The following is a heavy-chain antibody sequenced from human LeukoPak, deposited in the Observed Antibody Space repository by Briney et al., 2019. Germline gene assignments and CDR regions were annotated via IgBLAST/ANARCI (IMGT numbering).Heavy chain of an antibody. CDR3: ARVSPTGDYARFDS. CDR2: ISGSDRST. J-gene: IGHJ5*01. D-gene: IGHD2-2*01. Sequence: GGSLRLSCAASGFTFITYAMSWVRQAPGKGPEWVSTISGSDRSTYYADSVKGRFTVSRDNTKSLLYLQMNSLRVGDTALYFCARVSPTGDYARFDSWGQGTLVTVSS. CDR1: GFTFITYA. V-gene: IGHV3-23*01.